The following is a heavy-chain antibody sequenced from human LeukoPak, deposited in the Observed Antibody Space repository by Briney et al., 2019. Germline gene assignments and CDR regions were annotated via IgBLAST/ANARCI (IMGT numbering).Heavy chain of an antibody. CDR2: ISHTGGSA. J-gene: IGHJ3*02. CDR1: GFTFSSYA. D-gene: IGHD5-18*01. V-gene: IGHV3-23*01. Sequence: GGSLRLSCAASGFTFSSYAMNWVRQAPGKGLEWVSFISHTGGSAYYADSVKGRFTISRDNSKNTLYLQMNSLRADDTAVYYCAKDFEYCYGFVRSRNAFDIWGQGTMVTVSS. CDR3: AKDFEYCYGFVRSRNAFDI.